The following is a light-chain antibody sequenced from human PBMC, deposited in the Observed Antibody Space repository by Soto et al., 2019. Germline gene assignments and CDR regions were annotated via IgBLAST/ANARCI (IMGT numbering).Light chain of an antibody. CDR3: HQYNNWPPWT. CDR2: GAS. J-gene: IGKJ1*01. Sequence: ETLMTQSPVTLSVSPGERATLSCRASESVTINLAWYQQKPGQAPRLLIYGASTRATGVPARFSGSGSGTETTLTISNLQSEDFAVYYCHQYNNWPPWTFGQGTKVEI. V-gene: IGKV3-15*01. CDR1: ESVTIN.